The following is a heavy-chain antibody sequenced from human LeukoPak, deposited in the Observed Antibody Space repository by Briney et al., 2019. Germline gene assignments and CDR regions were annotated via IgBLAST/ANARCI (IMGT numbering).Heavy chain of an antibody. Sequence: SETLSLTCAVYGGSFSGYYWSWIRQPPGKGLEWIGEINHSGSTNYNPSLKSRVTMSVDTSKNQFSLKLSSVTAADTAVYYCALGVSAGGDYWGQGTLVTVSS. CDR3: ALGVSAGGDY. CDR1: GGSFSGYY. D-gene: IGHD2-8*02. V-gene: IGHV4-34*01. J-gene: IGHJ4*02. CDR2: INHSGST.